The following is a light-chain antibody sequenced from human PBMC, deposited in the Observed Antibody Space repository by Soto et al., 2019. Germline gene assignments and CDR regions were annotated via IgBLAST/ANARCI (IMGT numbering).Light chain of an antibody. Sequence: QSALSQPASVSGSPGQSITISCTGINSGVVNYEYVSWYQQFPDKAPKLIIYEGRERPSRVSDRFSGSKSDNAASLTISALQTEDEAEYFCLSYGKVFGTGTKVTVL. CDR1: NSGVVNYEY. CDR3: LSYGKV. V-gene: IGLV2-23*01. CDR2: EGR. J-gene: IGLJ1*01.